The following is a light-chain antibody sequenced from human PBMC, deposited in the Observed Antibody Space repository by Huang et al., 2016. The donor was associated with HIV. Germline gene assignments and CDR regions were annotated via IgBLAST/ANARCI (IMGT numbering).Light chain of an antibody. CDR3: QQYNNWPPNT. J-gene: IGKJ2*01. CDR2: GAS. V-gene: IGKV3-15*01. CDR1: QSVSSN. Sequence: ETVMTQSPATLSVSPGERVTLSCRASQSVSSNLAWYQHTPGQGPRLLIYGASTRATGIPARFSGGGSGTEFTLTINTLQSEDFAVYYCQQYNNWPPNTFGQGTKLEIK.